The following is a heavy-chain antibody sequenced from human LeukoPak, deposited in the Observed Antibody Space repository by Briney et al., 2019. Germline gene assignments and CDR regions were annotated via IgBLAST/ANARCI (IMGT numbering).Heavy chain of an antibody. D-gene: IGHD6-19*01. CDR1: GYTFTSYA. CDR2: INAGNGNT. J-gene: IGHJ4*02. V-gene: IGHV1-3*01. CDR3: ARAPTRYSSGWDFDY. Sequence: GASVKVSCKASGYTFTSYAMHWVRQAPGQRLEWMGWINAGNGNTKYSQKFQGRVTITRDTSASTAYMELSSLRSEDTAVYYCARAPTRYSSGWDFDYWGQGTLVTVSS.